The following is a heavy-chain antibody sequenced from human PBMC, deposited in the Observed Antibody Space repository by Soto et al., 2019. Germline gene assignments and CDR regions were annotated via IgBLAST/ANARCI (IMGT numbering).Heavy chain of an antibody. CDR3: ARAPGPPSILGVALPYFFEY. CDR1: GGSISSGTSY. Sequence: QVQLQESGPGLVKPSQTLSLTCTVSGGSISSGTSYWSWIRQRPGKGLEWIGDMFYSGSFYYTPSLRGRAMLLADWSKKRDSLRLSFVSAADTASYYCARAPGPPSILGVALPYFFEYWGQGALLTGSS. V-gene: IGHV4-31*03. CDR2: MFYSGSF. D-gene: IGHD3-3*01. J-gene: IGHJ4*02.